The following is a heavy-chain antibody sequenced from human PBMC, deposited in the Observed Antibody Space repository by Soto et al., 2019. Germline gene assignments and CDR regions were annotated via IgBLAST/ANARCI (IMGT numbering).Heavy chain of an antibody. Sequence: SETLSLTCSVSGGSISSSSYYWGWIRQPPGKGLEWIGYIYYSGSTNQNPSLKSRVTTSVDTSKNQFSLKLSSVTAADTAVYYCARGYGGKGWGTFDIWGQGTMVTVSS. CDR2: IYYSGST. CDR3: ARGYGGKGWGTFDI. CDR1: GGSISSSSYY. D-gene: IGHD2-15*01. J-gene: IGHJ3*02. V-gene: IGHV4-61*05.